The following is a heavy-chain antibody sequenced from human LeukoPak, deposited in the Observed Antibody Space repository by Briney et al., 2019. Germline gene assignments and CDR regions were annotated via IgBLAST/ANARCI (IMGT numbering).Heavy chain of an antibody. Sequence: ASVKVSCKTSGYTFTGYYMFWVRQARGQALEWMAWINPNSGGTNYAQRFQGRVTLTRDTSIATAYMELRSLRSDDTAVYYCATFNDRITIFGAIPDYWGQGTLVTVSS. CDR3: ATFNDRITIFGAIPDY. CDR1: GYTFTGYY. J-gene: IGHJ4*02. CDR2: INPNSGGT. V-gene: IGHV1-2*02. D-gene: IGHD3-3*01.